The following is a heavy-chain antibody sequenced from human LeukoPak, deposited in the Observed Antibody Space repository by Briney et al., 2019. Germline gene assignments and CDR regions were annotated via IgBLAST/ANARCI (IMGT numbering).Heavy chain of an antibody. D-gene: IGHD6-13*01. Sequence: ASVKVSCKASGYTFINYDISWVRQAPGQGLEWMGWINPNSGGTNYAQKFQGRVTMTRDTSISTAYMELSRLRSDDTAVYYCARAIAAGTNWFDPWGQGTLVTISS. J-gene: IGHJ5*02. CDR1: GYTFINYD. CDR3: ARAIAAGTNWFDP. CDR2: INPNSGGT. V-gene: IGHV1-2*02.